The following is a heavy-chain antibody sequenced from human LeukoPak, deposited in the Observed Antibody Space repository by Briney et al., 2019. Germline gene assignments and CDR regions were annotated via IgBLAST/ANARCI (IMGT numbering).Heavy chain of an antibody. V-gene: IGHV3-7*01. J-gene: IGHJ4*02. Sequence: GGSLRLSCAASGFTFSNYWMSWVRQAPGKGLEWVANITEDGSEKYYVDSVKGRFTISRDNANNSLYLQMSSLRAEARAVYYCGRDLGMSAYTYADYWSEGSLVTVSS. CDR2: ITEDGSEK. CDR3: GRDLGMSAYTYADY. D-gene: IGHD5-18*01. CDR1: GFTFSNYW.